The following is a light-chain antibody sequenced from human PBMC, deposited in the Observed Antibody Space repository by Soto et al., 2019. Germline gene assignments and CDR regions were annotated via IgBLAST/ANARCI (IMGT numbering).Light chain of an antibody. V-gene: IGLV2-14*01. CDR2: EVS. CDR1: SSDVGAYNY. CDR3: SSYTGSSTPYV. Sequence: QSALTQPASVSGSPGQSITISCTGTSSDVGAYNYVSWYQQHPGKAPKLMIYEVSNRPSGVYNRFSGSKSGNTASLTISGLQAEDEADYYCSSYTGSSTPYVFGTGTKLTVL. J-gene: IGLJ1*01.